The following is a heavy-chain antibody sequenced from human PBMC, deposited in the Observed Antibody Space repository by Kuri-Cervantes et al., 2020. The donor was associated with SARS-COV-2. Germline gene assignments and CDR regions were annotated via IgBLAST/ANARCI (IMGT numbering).Heavy chain of an antibody. V-gene: IGHV3-23*01. CDR3: ASGYSYGFQPHVAFVI. D-gene: IGHD5-18*01. Sequence: GESLKISCAASGFTFSSYAMSWVRQAPGKGLEWVSAISGSGSSTYHADSVKGRFTISRDNSKNTLYLQMNSLRAEDTAVYYCASGYSYGFQPHVAFVIWGQGTMVTVSS. CDR1: GFTFSSYA. CDR2: ISGSGSST. J-gene: IGHJ3*02.